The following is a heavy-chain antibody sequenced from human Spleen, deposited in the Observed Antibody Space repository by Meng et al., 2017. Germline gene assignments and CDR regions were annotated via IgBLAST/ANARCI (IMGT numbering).Heavy chain of an antibody. D-gene: IGHD2-15*01. V-gene: IGHV4-61*01. Sequence: HVRLVDAASGLVRLFATWPLHCPAPGDSVSSSNYYWSGIRQHPRKELEWIVYIFYSGSTIYNPSLKSRVTMSVDTSKNQFSLNLSSVTAADTAVYYCARAFCRGGGCYTFDYWGQGTLVTVSS. CDR2: IFYSGST. CDR1: GDSVSSSNYY. CDR3: ARAFCRGGGCYTFDY. J-gene: IGHJ4*02.